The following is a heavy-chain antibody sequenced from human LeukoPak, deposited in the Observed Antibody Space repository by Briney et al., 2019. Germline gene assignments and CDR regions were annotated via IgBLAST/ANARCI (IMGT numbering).Heavy chain of an antibody. J-gene: IGHJ6*03. V-gene: IGHV4-59*01. D-gene: IGHD1-1*01. CDR1: GCTLSSYY. CDR3: ASGPPEERSLSGDV. Sequence: SETLSLTCSASGCTLSSYYRSWIRQPPGKGLEWIGYIYYRGSHIYNPSLKSRVTISVDAYENQFSLQLISVTAADAAVYYFASGPPEERSLSGDVGAKGTAVSV. CDR2: IYYRGSH.